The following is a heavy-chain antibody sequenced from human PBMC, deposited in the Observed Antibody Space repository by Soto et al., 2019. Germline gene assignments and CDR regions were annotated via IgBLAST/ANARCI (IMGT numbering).Heavy chain of an antibody. D-gene: IGHD4-17*01. CDR2: IFSNDEK. V-gene: IGHV2-26*01. Sequence: QVTLKESGPVLVKPTETLTLTCTVSGFSLSNARMGVSWIRQPPGKALEWLAHIFSNDEKSYSTSLKSRLTISXXTXKXXVVLTMTNMDPVDTATYYCARIVDYGGNNVWYFDLWGRGTLVTVSS. J-gene: IGHJ2*01. CDR3: ARIVDYGGNNVWYFDL. CDR1: GFSLSNARMG.